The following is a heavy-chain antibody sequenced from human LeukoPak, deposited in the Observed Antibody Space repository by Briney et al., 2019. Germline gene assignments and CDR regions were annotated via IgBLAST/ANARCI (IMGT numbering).Heavy chain of an antibody. Sequence: ASVKVSCKAPGYTFTGYYMHWVRQAPGQGLEWMGIINPSGGSTSYAQKFQGRVTMTRDMSTSTVYMELSSLRSEDTAVYYCAQGPAALVAYFDYWGQGTLVTVSS. J-gene: IGHJ4*02. D-gene: IGHD2-2*01. V-gene: IGHV1-46*01. CDR1: GYTFTGYY. CDR2: INPSGGST. CDR3: AQGPAALVAYFDY.